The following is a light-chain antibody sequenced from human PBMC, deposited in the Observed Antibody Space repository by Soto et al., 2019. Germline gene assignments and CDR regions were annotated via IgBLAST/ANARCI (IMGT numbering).Light chain of an antibody. CDR3: QQFNNWPQT. V-gene: IGKV3-15*01. J-gene: IGKJ1*01. CDR2: GAS. Sequence: EIVMTQSPATLSVSPGERATLSCRASQSVSSNLAWYQQKGGQAPRLLIYGASTRATGIPAGFSGSGSGTEFTLTISSLQSEDFAVYFCQQFNNWPQTFGQGTKVDIK. CDR1: QSVSSN.